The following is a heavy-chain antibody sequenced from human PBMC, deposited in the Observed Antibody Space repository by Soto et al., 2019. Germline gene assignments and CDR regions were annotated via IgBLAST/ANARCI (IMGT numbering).Heavy chain of an antibody. Sequence: EVQLVETGGSLIQPGGSLRLSCAVSGFTVRSNYMSWVRQAPGKGLEWVSIIYSSGNTYYADSVKGRFTMSRDTSNNTVFLQMSRLSAEDTAVYFCARVSSPFGYWGQGTLVTVSS. CDR1: GFTVRSNY. D-gene: IGHD3-16*01. CDR3: ARVSSPFGY. V-gene: IGHV3-53*02. CDR2: IYSSGNT. J-gene: IGHJ4*02.